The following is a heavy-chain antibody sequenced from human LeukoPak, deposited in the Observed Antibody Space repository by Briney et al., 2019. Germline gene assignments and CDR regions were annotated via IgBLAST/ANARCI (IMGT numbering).Heavy chain of an antibody. J-gene: IGHJ4*02. CDR1: GGSISSSSYY. CDR3: ARHYGGWRTFDY. Sequence: SETLSLTCTVSGGSISSSSYYWSWIRQPPGKGLEWIGCIYYSGSTYYNPSLKSRVTISVDTSKNQFSLKLSSVTAADTAVYYCARHYGGWRTFDYWGQGTLVTVSS. D-gene: IGHD6-19*01. CDR2: IYYSGST. V-gene: IGHV4-39*01.